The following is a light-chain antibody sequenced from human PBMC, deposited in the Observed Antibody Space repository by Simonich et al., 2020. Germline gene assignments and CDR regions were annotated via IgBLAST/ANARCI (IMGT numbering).Light chain of an antibody. CDR3: SSYTSSSTWV. V-gene: IGLV2-14*01. CDR1: SRDVGGYNN. J-gene: IGLJ3*02. Sequence: QSALTQPASVSGSPGTSITLSCTGTSRDVGGYNNVSWYHQTPGKAPKLMIYDVRKRPSGVSNRFSGSKSGNTASLTIAGLQAKDEADYYCSSYTSSSTWVFGGGTKLTVL. CDR2: DVR.